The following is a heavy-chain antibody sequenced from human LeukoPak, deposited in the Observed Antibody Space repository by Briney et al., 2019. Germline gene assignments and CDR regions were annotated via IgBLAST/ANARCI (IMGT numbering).Heavy chain of an antibody. J-gene: IGHJ3*02. V-gene: IGHV3-48*04. CDR2: ISRGGSTT. Sequence: GGSLRLSCAASGFTFSSYSMNWVRQAPGKGLEWVSYISRGGSTTYYADSVKGRFTISRDNAKNSLYLQMNSLRAEDTAVYYRVRGVSISSSWYNDIWGQGTMVTVSS. CDR1: GFTFSSYS. CDR3: VRGVSISSSWYNDI. D-gene: IGHD6-13*01.